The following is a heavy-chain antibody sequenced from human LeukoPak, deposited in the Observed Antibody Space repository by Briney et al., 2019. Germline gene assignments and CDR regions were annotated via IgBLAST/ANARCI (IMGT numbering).Heavy chain of an antibody. CDR2: IYHSGST. Sequence: SETLSLTCTVSGGSISSGGYYWSWIRQPPGKGLEWIGYIYHSGSTYYNPSLKSRVTISVDRSKNQFSLKLSSVTAADTAVYYCARGAYSGGSYLVMLHSYYFDYWGQGTLVTVSS. V-gene: IGHV4-30-2*01. CDR1: GGSISSGGYY. J-gene: IGHJ4*02. D-gene: IGHD1-26*01. CDR3: ARGAYSGGSYLVMLHSYYFDY.